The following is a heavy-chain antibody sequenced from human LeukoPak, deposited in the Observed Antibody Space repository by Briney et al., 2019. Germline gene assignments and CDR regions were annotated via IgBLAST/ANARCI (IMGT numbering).Heavy chain of an antibody. CDR1: GGTFSSCA. J-gene: IGHJ4*02. Sequence: SVKVSCKASGGTFSSCAISWVRQAPGQGLEWMGRIIPILGIANYAQKFQGRVTITADKSTSTAYMELSGLRAEDTAVYYCARVPPGNYDILTGFSGYYFDYWGQGTLVTVSS. CDR2: IIPILGIA. D-gene: IGHD3-9*01. CDR3: ARVPPGNYDILTGFSGYYFDY. V-gene: IGHV1-69*04.